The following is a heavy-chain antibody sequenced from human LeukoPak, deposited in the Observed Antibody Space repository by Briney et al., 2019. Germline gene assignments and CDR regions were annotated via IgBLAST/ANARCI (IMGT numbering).Heavy chain of an antibody. CDR1: GGSISSGGYY. D-gene: IGHD5-18*01. V-gene: IGHV4-31*03. Sequence: KPSQTLSLTCTVSGGSISSGGYYWNWIRQHPTEGLEWIGHIYYTGRTTYNPSVKSRVTISADTSKNQFSLMLNSVTAADTAVYFCASAPLGNSFGYMAYWGHGALVTVSS. CDR2: IYYTGRT. CDR3: ASAPLGNSFGYMAY. J-gene: IGHJ4*01.